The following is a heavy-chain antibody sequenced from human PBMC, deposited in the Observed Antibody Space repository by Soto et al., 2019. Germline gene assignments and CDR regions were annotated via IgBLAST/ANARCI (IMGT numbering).Heavy chain of an antibody. CDR3: SIAAAGAAFDY. D-gene: IGHD6-13*01. J-gene: IGHJ4*02. CDR2: INHSGST. Sequence: QVQLQQWGAGLLKPSETLSLTCAVYGGSFSGYYWSWIRQPPGKGLEWIGEINHSGSTNYNPSLKRRVTISVDTSKNQFSLKLSSVTAADTAVYYCSIAAAGAAFDYWGQGTLVTVSS. CDR1: GGSFSGYY. V-gene: IGHV4-34*01.